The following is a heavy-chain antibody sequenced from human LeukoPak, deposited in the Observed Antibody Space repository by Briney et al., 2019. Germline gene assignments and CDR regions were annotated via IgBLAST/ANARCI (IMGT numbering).Heavy chain of an antibody. CDR3: ARMTTGHDY. D-gene: IGHD4-17*01. Sequence: SETLSPTCAVSGTSFSSYYWGWIRQSPEKGLEWIGEINHSGYTNNNPSLKSRVTMSVDTANNRFSLSLSSVTAADTAVYFCARMTTGHDYWGQGILVTVSS. V-gene: IGHV4-34*01. CDR2: INHSGYT. J-gene: IGHJ4*02. CDR1: GTSFSSYY.